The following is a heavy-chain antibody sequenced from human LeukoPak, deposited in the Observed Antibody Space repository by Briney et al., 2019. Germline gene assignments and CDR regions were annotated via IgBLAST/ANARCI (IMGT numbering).Heavy chain of an antibody. CDR3: ASGWLRYADAFDI. V-gene: IGHV4-4*02. CDR1: GGSISSSNW. J-gene: IGHJ3*02. CDR2: IYHSGST. D-gene: IGHD3-9*01. Sequence: SETLSLTCAVSGGSISSSNWWSWVRQPPGKGLEWIGEIYHSGSTNYNPSLKSRVTISVDKSKNQFSLKLSSVTAADTAVYYCASGWLRYADAFDIWGQGTMVTVSS.